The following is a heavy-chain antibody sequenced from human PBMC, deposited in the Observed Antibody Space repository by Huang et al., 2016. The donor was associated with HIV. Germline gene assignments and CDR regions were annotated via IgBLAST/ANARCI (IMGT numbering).Heavy chain of an antibody. V-gene: IGHV3-30-3*01. CDR2: ISNDGNNM. J-gene: IGHJ4*02. D-gene: IGHD6-13*01. CDR1: GFDFSSYA. Sequence: QVQLGESGGGVVQPEKSLRLSCAASGFDFSSYAMNGVRQAPGKGPQLVAVISNDGNNMYYSDSVKGRFIISRDNSKNTLYLQMNSLRGEDTAIYYCARGGILGTSWYRPFDYWGQGTLVTVSS. CDR3: ARGGILGTSWYRPFDY.